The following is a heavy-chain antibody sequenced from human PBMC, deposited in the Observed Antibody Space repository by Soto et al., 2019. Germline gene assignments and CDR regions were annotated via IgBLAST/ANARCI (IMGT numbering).Heavy chain of an antibody. Sequence: VASVKVSCKASGYVFTAYSIHWLRQAPGQGLEWLGVISSGSGFTTYAQNFQGRVTMTRDTSTSTVYVGLSSLRSDDTAIYYCAREKNTGNAYSFYEVGGYFQHWGQGTLVTVSS. CDR1: GYVFTAYS. J-gene: IGHJ1*01. D-gene: IGHD2-15*01. CDR3: AREKNTGNAYSFYEVGGYFQH. CDR2: ISSGSGFT. V-gene: IGHV1-46*01.